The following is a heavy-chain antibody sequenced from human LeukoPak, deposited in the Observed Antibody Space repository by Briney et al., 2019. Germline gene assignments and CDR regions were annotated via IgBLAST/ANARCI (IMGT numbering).Heavy chain of an antibody. CDR3: ARDLRGYSYYYGMDV. CDR2: INPSGGST. CDR1: GYTFTSYY. J-gene: IGHJ6*02. D-gene: IGHD5-12*01. Sequence: ASVKVSCKASGYTFTSYYMHWVRQAPGQGLEWMGIINPSGGSTSYAQKFQGRVTMTRDTSTSTVYMELSSLRSEDPAVYYCARDLRGYSYYYGMDVWGQGTTVTVSS. V-gene: IGHV1-46*01.